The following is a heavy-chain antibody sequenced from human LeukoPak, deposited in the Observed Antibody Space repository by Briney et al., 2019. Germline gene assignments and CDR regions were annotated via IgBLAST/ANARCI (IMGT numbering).Heavy chain of an antibody. CDR3: ARDVGIAVADVDY. V-gene: IGHV3-21*01. D-gene: IGHD6-19*01. CDR1: GFTFSSYS. Sequence: GGSLRLSCAASGFTFSSYSMNWVRQASGKGLEWVSSISSSSSYIYYADSVKGRFTISRDNAKNSLYLQMNSLRAEDTAVYYCARDVGIAVADVDYWGQGTLVTVSS. J-gene: IGHJ4*02. CDR2: ISSSSSYI.